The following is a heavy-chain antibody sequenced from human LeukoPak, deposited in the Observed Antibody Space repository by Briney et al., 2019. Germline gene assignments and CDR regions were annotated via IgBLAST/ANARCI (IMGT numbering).Heavy chain of an antibody. Sequence: ASVNVSCKASGYTFTGYYMHWVRQAPGQGLEWMGWINPNSGGTNYAQKFQGRVTMARDTSISTAYMELSRLRSDDTAVYYCARGFSRGYYYGYDYWGQGTLVTVSS. CDR1: GYTFTGYY. J-gene: IGHJ4*02. D-gene: IGHD3-22*01. CDR3: ARGFSRGYYYGYDY. CDR2: INPNSGGT. V-gene: IGHV1-2*02.